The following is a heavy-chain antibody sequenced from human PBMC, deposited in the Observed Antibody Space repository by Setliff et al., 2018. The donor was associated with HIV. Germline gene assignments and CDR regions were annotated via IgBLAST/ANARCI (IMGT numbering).Heavy chain of an antibody. CDR3: AKRAVQDGTVTSSNWFES. D-gene: IGHD1-7*01. V-gene: IGHV4-4*09. CDR1: GGSISSYY. J-gene: IGHJ5*01. Sequence: PSETLSLTCTVSGGSISSYYWSWIRQPPGKGLEWIGYIYTSGSVNYNPSLNSRVTISVDTSKNQFSLKVNSVTAADTAVYYCAKRAVQDGTVTSSNWFESWGQGTLVT. CDR2: IYTSGSV.